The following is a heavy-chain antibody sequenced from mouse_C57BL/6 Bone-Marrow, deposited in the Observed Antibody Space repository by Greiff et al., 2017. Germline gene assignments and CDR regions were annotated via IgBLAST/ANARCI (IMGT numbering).Heavy chain of an antibody. CDR2: IHPNSGST. CDR3: ARDGYSYAMDY. V-gene: IGHV1-64*01. CDR1: GYTFTSHW. Sequence: QVQLQQPGAELVKPGASVKLSCKASGYTFTSHWMHWVKQRPGQGLEWIGMIHPNSGSTNYNEKFKSKATLTVDKSSSTAYMQLSSLTSEDSAVYYCARDGYSYAMDYWGQGTSVTVSS. D-gene: IGHD2-3*01. J-gene: IGHJ4*01.